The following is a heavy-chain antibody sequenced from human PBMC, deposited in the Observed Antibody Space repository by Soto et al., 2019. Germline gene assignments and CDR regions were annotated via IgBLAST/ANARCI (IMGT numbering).Heavy chain of an antibody. Sequence: QLQLQESGPGLVKPSETLSLTCTVSGGSISSNSYYWGWIRQPPGKGLEWIGSIYYSGSTYYNPSLKSRVTISVDTSKNQFTLKLSSVTAADTAVYYCALTTVTTYYYYGMAVWGQGTTVTVSS. CDR3: ALTTVTTYYYYGMAV. J-gene: IGHJ6*02. CDR2: IYYSGST. CDR1: GGSISSNSYY. V-gene: IGHV4-39*01. D-gene: IGHD4-17*01.